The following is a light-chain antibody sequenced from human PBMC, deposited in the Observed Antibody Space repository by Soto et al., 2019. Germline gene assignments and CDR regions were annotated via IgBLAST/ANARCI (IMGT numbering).Light chain of an antibody. CDR3: QQYNSYSRT. CDR2: DAS. V-gene: IGKV1-5*01. CDR1: QSISSW. J-gene: IGKJ1*01. Sequence: DIQMTQSPSTLSASVGDRVTITCRASQSISSWLAWYQQKPEKAPKLLIYDASSLESGIPSRFSGSGSGTAFTLTISSLQPDDFATYYCQQYNSYSRTFGQGTKVDIK.